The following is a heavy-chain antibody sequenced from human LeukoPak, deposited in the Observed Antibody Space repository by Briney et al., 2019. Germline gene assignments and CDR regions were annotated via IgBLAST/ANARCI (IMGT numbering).Heavy chain of an antibody. CDR3: ARYYYDSSGYFRYYGMDV. J-gene: IGHJ6*02. CDR2: ISYDGSNK. CDR1: GFTFSSYA. V-gene: IGHV3-30-3*01. D-gene: IGHD3-22*01. Sequence: PGRSLRLSCAASGFTFSSYAMHWVRQAPGEGLEWVAVISYDGSNKYYADSVKGRSTISRDNSKNTLYLQMNSLRAEDTAVYYCARYYYDSSGYFRYYGMDVWGQGTTVTVSS.